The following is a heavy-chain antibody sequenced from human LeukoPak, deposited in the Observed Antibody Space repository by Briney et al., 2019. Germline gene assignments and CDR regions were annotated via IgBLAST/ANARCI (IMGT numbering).Heavy chain of an antibody. CDR2: IYHSGNT. V-gene: IGHV4-38-2*01. CDR3: ARSDCSSTSCPHAGYYYYMDV. D-gene: IGHD2-2*01. J-gene: IGHJ6*03. CDR1: GYSISSGYY. Sequence: SETLSLTCAVSGYSISSGYYWGWIRQPPGKGLEWIGSIYHSGNTYYNPSLKSRVTLSLDTSNNQFSLKLSSVTAADTAVYYCARSDCSSTSCPHAGYYYYMDVWGKGTTVTVPS.